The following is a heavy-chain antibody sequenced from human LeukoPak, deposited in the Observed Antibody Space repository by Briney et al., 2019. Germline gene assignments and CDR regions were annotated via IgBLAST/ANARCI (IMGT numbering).Heavy chain of an antibody. CDR3: TKDRQGPNQYHMDV. V-gene: IGHV3-7*01. CDR2: INQDGGTT. J-gene: IGHJ6*03. CDR1: GFTFSSLW. Sequence: GGSLRLSCAASGFTFSSLWMSWVRQAPGRGPEWVANINQDGGTTYYVASAKGRFTISRDNAKNSLSLQMSSLRAEDTAVYYCTKDRQGPNQYHMDVWGKGTTVTVSS.